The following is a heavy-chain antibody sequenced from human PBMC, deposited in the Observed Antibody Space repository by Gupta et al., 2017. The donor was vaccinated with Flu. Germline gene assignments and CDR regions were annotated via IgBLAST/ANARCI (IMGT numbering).Heavy chain of an antibody. J-gene: IGHJ4*02. CDR3: AKEAVPGTLYY. CDR1: GFPLSSYA. D-gene: IGHD6-19*01. CDR2: ISVGGGT. V-gene: IGHV3-23*01. Sequence: EVQLLESGGGLVQLGGSLRLACAASGFPLSSYARGWVRQAQGKGLEWVSLISVGGGTIYADSVQGRFTISRDNSRNTLYLQMNSLRAEDTAVYHCAKEAVPGTLYYWGLGTLVTVSS.